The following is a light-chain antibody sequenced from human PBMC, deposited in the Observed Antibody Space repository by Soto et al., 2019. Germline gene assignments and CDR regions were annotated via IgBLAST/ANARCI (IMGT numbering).Light chain of an antibody. Sequence: NFMLTQPHSVSESPGKTVTISCTRSSGSIASNYVQWYQQRPGSGPTTVIYEDNQRPSGVPDRFSGSIDSSSNSASLTISGLRTEDEADYYCHSYDSSIQVFGGGTKLTVL. V-gene: IGLV6-57*04. J-gene: IGLJ3*02. CDR1: SGSIASNY. CDR2: EDN. CDR3: HSYDSSIQV.